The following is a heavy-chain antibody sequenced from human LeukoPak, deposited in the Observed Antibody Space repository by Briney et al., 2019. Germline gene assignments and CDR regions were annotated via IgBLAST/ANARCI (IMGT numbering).Heavy chain of an antibody. V-gene: IGHV4-59*01. CDR2: ISDTGKT. J-gene: IGHJ4*02. D-gene: IGHD3-3*01. CDR1: GASLSSYY. CDR3: VTGYYEPFDN. Sequence: PSETLSLTCSVSGASLSSYYWGWIRQSPGKGLEWLGYISDTGKTDYNPSLKSRGTLSLDTSKNQFSLRLTSVTAADTAVYYCVTGYYEPFDNWGQGALATVSS.